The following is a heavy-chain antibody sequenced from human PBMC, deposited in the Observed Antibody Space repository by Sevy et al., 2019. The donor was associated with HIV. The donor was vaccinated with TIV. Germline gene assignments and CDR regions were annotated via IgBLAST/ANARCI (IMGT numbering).Heavy chain of an antibody. D-gene: IGHD4-17*01. CDR2: IWYDGSNK. V-gene: IGHV3-33*01. CDR3: TRDFRSNGYFDY. Sequence: GGSLRLSCAASGFTFSSYGMHWVRQAPGKGLEWVAVIWYDGSNKYYADSVKGRFTISRDNSKNKLYLQMNSLRAEDTAVYYCTRDFRSNGYFDYWGQGTLVTVSS. J-gene: IGHJ4*02. CDR1: GFTFSSYG.